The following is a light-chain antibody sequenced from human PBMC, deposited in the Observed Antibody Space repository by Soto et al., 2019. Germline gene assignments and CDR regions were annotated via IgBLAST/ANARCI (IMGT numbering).Light chain of an antibody. CDR1: QSISTH. J-gene: IGKJ1*01. CDR2: AAS. CDR3: QRRYITPWR. V-gene: IGKV1-39*01. Sequence: DIEMTQSPSTLSLSGGHRVTITCRAIQSISTHLNWYLQRPGKAPELLIYAASSLQRWVPSRFSGSGSGTDFTLTITSLQPEDFATYFCQRRYITPWRFGQGTKVDIK.